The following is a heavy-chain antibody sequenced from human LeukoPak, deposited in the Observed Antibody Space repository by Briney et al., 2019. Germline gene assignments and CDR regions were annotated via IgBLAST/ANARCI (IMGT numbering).Heavy chain of an antibody. Sequence: GGSLRLSCAASGSTFSSYEMNWVRQAPGKGLEWVSYISSSGSTIYYADSVKGRFTISRDNAKNSLYLQLNSLRAEDTAVYYCASRYFDWLSSGYAFDIWGQGTMVTVSS. D-gene: IGHD3-9*01. CDR1: GSTFSSYE. CDR3: ASRYFDWLSSGYAFDI. V-gene: IGHV3-48*03. J-gene: IGHJ3*02. CDR2: ISSSGSTI.